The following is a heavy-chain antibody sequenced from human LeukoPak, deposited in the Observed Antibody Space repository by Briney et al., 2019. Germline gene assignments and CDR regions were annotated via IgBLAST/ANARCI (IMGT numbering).Heavy chain of an antibody. CDR3: ARDGPLWFGEFYFDY. Sequence: ASVKVSCKASGYTFTSYAMHWVRQAPGQRLEWMGWINAGNGNTKYSQKFQGRVTITRDTSASTAYMELSSLRSEDTAVYYCARDGPLWFGEFYFDYWGQGTLVTVSS. V-gene: IGHV1-3*01. J-gene: IGHJ4*02. CDR1: GYTFTSYA. D-gene: IGHD3-10*01. CDR2: INAGNGNT.